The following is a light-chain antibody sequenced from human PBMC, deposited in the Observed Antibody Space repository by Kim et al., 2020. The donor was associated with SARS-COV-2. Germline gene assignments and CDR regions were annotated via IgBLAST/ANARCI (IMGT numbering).Light chain of an antibody. CDR2: QDS. Sequence: PGQTASITCSGDKLGEKYACWYQQNPGQSPVLVIYQDSKRPSGIPERFSGSNSGNTATLTISGTQAMDEADYYCQAWDSSTADVVFGGGTQLTVL. J-gene: IGLJ2*01. CDR3: QAWDSSTADVV. CDR1: KLGEKY. V-gene: IGLV3-1*01.